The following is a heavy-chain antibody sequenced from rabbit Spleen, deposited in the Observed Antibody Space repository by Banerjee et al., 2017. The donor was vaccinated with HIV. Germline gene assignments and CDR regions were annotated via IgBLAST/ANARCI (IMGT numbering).Heavy chain of an antibody. J-gene: IGHJ6*01. CDR3: ARDLTGVIGWNFGW. CDR2: IEPIFGNT. Sequence: QEQLVESGGGLVQPGGSLKLSCKASGFDFSRYYMSWVRQAPGKGLEWIGYIEPIFGNTYYANWVNGRFTISSHNAQNTLYLQMTSLTAADTATYFCARDLTGVIGWNFGWWGPGTLVTVS. V-gene: IGHV1S47*01. CDR1: GFDFSRYY. D-gene: IGHD4-1*01.